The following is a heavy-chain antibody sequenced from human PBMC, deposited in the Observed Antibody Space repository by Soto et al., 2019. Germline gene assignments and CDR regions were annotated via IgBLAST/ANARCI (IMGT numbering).Heavy chain of an antibody. D-gene: IGHD4-17*01. CDR3: ASDHGVVIIKDH. CDR2: IWYDGTSK. V-gene: IGHV3-33*08. Sequence: QVQLVESGGGVVQPGRSLRLSCAASGFTFRNHAMHWVRQAPGKGLEWVGLIWYDGTSKYYADSVKGRFTISRDNSKNSLYLEMNSLRVEDPAIYYCASDHGVVIIKDHWGQGTLVTVSS. CDR1: GFTFRNHA. J-gene: IGHJ4*02.